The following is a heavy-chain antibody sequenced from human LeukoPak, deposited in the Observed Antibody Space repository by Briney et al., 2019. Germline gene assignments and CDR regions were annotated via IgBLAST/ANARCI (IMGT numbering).Heavy chain of an antibody. V-gene: IGHV3-23*01. D-gene: IGHD5-24*01. CDR3: AKSRPMAYYFDY. CDR2: ISGSSGST. CDR1: GFTFSSYA. Sequence: GGCLRLSCAASGFTFSSYAMSWVRQAPGKGLEWVSAISGSSGSTYYADSVKGRFTTSRDNSRNTLYLQMNSLRADDTAVYYCAKSRPMAYYFDYWGQGTLVTVSS. J-gene: IGHJ4*02.